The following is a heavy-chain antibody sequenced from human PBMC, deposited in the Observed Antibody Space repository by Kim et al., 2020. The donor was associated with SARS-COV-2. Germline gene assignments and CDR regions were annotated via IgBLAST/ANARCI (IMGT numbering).Heavy chain of an antibody. D-gene: IGHD6-13*01. V-gene: IGHV3-21*04. CDR3: ARGGSSWQYYFDY. Sequence: GGSLRLSCAASGFTFSSYSMNWVRQAPGKGLEWVSSISSSSSYIYYADSVKGRFTISRDNAKNSLYLQMNSLRAEDTAVYYCARGGSSWQYYFDYWGQGTLVTVSS. CDR2: ISSSSSYI. CDR1: GFTFSSYS. J-gene: IGHJ4*02.